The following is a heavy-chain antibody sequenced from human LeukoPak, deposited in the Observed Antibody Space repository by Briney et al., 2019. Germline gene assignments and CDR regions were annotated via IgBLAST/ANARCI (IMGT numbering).Heavy chain of an antibody. CDR2: ISSSSSYI. J-gene: IGHJ4*02. Sequence: GGSLRLSCAGSGFIFSGYWMHWVRQAPGKGLMWVSSISSSSSYIYYADSVKGRFTISRDNAKNSLYLQMNSLRAEDTAVYYCARDLAHIAAADLSDYWGQGTLVTVSS. CDR3: ARDLAHIAAADLSDY. CDR1: GFIFSGYW. V-gene: IGHV3-21*01. D-gene: IGHD6-13*01.